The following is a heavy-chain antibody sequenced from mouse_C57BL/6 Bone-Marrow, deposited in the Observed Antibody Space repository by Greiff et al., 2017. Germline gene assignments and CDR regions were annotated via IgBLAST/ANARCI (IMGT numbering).Heavy chain of an antibody. J-gene: IGHJ3*01. Sequence: QVQLQQPGAELARPGTSVKLSCKASGYTFTSYWMHWVKQRPGQGLEWIGVIDPSDSYTNYNQKFKGKATLTVDTSSSTAYMQLSSLTSEDSAVYYCAKLGLAYWGQGTLGTVSA. CDR2: IDPSDSYT. CDR1: GYTFTSYW. V-gene: IGHV1-59*01. CDR3: AKLGLAY. D-gene: IGHD4-1*01.